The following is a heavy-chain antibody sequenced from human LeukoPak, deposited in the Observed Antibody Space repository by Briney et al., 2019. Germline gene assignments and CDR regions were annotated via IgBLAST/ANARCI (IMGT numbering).Heavy chain of an antibody. Sequence: SETLSLTRTVSGGSISSSSYYWGWIRQPPGKGLEWIGSIYYSGSTYYNPSLKSRVTISVDTSKNQFSLKLSSVTAADTAVYYCARETPHTRFLDPQRLGGYWGQGTLVTVSS. D-gene: IGHD3-3*01. CDR2: IYYSGST. CDR1: GGSISSSSYY. V-gene: IGHV4-39*07. J-gene: IGHJ4*02. CDR3: ARETPHTRFLDPQRLGGY.